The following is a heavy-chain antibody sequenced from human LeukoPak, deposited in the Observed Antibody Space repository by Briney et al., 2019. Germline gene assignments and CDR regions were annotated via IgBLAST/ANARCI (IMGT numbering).Heavy chain of an antibody. CDR1: GFTFSSYA. D-gene: IGHD2-2*01. CDR2: ISGSGDNT. CDR3: AKVEPYKLLLWYFDY. Sequence: GGSLRLSCAASGFTFSSYAMSWVRQAPGNGLEWVSAISGSGDNTYYADSVKGRFTISRDNSKNTLYLQMNSLRAEDTAVYYCAKVEPYKLLLWYFDYWGQGTLVTVSS. J-gene: IGHJ4*02. V-gene: IGHV3-23*01.